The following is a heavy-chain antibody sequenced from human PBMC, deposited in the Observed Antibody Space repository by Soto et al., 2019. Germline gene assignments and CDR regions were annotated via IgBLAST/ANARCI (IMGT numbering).Heavy chain of an antibody. Sequence: XGSLRLSCSASGFIFSNSYMSWVRQTPGKGLEWVSVIYSGGNTYYADSVKGRFTISRDNSKNTLYLQMNSLRAEDTALYYCARDIHSTSSLWGQGALVTVSS. D-gene: IGHD6-6*01. CDR1: GFIFSNSY. CDR3: ARDIHSTSSL. J-gene: IGHJ4*02. V-gene: IGHV3-53*01. CDR2: IYSGGNT.